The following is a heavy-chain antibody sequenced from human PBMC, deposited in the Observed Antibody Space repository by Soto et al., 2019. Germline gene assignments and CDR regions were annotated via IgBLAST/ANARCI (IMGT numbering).Heavy chain of an antibody. J-gene: IGHJ4*02. CDR3: ARDHPHSYGVYYFDY. CDR1: GLPISSYY. D-gene: IGHD5-18*01. CDR2: IYYSGST. Sequence: PSETLSLTCTLSGLPISSYYWIWFRHPPGKGLEWSGYIYYSGSTHYNPSLQNRVTISIDTSKNQVSLKVNSVTAADTAVYYCARDHPHSYGVYYFDYWGQGTPVTVSS. V-gene: IGHV4-59*01.